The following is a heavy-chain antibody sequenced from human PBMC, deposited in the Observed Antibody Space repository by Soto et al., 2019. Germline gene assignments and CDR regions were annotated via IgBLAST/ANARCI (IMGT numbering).Heavy chain of an antibody. CDR2: ISAYNGNT. CDR1: GYTLTSYG. D-gene: IGHD3-10*01. J-gene: IGHJ4*02. CDR3: ARRHGLDIDAYY. Sequence: ASVKVSCKASGYTLTSYGISWVRQAPGQGLEWMGWISAYNGNTNYAQKLQGRVTMTTDTSTSTAYMELRSLRSDDTAVYFCARRHGLDIDAYYWGQGILVTVSS. V-gene: IGHV1-18*01.